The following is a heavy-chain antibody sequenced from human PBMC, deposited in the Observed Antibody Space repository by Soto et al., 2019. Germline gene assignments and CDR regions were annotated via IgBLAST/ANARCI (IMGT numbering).Heavy chain of an antibody. CDR1: GFTFSSYS. V-gene: IGHV3-48*02. J-gene: IGHJ5*02. CDR2: ISSSSSTI. CDR3: ARDPSYYYDSSGYNRREWFDT. D-gene: IGHD3-22*01. Sequence: PGGSLRLSCAASGFTFSSYSMNWVRQAPGKGLEWVSYISSSSSTIYYADSVKGRFTISRDNAKNSLYLQMNSLRDEDTAVYYCARDPSYYYDSSGYNRREWFDTWGQGALVTVSS.